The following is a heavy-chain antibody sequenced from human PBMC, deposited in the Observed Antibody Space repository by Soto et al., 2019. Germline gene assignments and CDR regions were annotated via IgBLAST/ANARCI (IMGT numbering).Heavy chain of an antibody. V-gene: IGHV3-23*01. J-gene: IGHJ4*02. CDR3: AKDARPYYYDSSGYFGY. Sequence: GGSLRHSDAASGFTFSSYAMSWVRQAPGKGLEWVSAISGSGGSTYYSDSVKGRFTISRDNSKNTLYLQMNSLRAEDTAVYYCAKDARPYYYDSSGYFGYWGQGTLVTVS. D-gene: IGHD3-22*01. CDR1: GFTFSSYA. CDR2: ISGSGGST.